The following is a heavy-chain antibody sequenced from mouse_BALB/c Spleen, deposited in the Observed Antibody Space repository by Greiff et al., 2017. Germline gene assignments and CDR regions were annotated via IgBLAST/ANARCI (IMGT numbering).Heavy chain of an antibody. CDR3: ARFLEGFAY. J-gene: IGHJ3*01. V-gene: IGHV1-9*01. Sequence: QVQLQQSGAELMKPGASVKISCKATGYTFSSYWIEWVKQRPGHGLEWIGEILPGSGSTNYNEKFKGKATFTADTSSNTAYMQLNSLTSEDSAVYYCARFLEGFAYWGQGTLVTVSA. D-gene: IGHD2-10*02. CDR1: GYTFSSYW. CDR2: ILPGSGST.